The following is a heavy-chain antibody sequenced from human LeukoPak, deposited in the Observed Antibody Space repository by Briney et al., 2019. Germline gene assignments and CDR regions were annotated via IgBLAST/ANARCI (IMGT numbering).Heavy chain of an antibody. J-gene: IGHJ5*02. V-gene: IGHV1-69*04. CDR3: ARAVDDILAGYYWGDWFDP. Sequence: SVKVSCKASGANFSSFALAWVRQAPGQGLEWMGRIIPNLGSVNYAQNFQGRVTITADKSTSTGFMELSSLGSEDTAVYYCARAVDDILAGYYWGDWFDPWGQGTLVTVSS. CDR2: IIPNLGSV. D-gene: IGHD3-9*01. CDR1: GANFSSFA.